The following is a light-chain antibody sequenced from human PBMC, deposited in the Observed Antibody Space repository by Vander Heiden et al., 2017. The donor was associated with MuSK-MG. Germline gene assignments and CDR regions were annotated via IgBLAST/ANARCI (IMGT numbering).Light chain of an antibody. V-gene: IGKV4-1*01. CDR2: WAS. Sequence: DIVMTQSPDSLAVSLGERATINCKSSQTVLYSSDNKNYLAWYQQKPGQPPKLLIYWASTRESGVPDRFSGSGSGTDFTLTISGLQAEDVAVYYCQQYYSNPLTFGGGTKVEIK. J-gene: IGKJ4*01. CDR3: QQYYSNPLT. CDR1: QTVLYSSDNKNY.